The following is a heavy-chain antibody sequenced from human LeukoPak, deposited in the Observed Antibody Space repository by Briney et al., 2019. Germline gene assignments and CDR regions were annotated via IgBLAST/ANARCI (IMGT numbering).Heavy chain of an antibody. CDR1: GGSISSSNYY. V-gene: IGHV4-39*01. D-gene: IGHD5-24*01. CDR3: ARRRNGYNYLYFDD. J-gene: IGHJ4*02. Sequence: SETLSLTCTVSGGSISSSNYYWGWLRQPPGKGLEWIGSIYYSGSTYYNPSLKSRVTISVDTSKNQFSLKLSSVTAADTAVYYCARRRNGYNYLYFDDWGQGTLVTVSS. CDR2: IYYSGST.